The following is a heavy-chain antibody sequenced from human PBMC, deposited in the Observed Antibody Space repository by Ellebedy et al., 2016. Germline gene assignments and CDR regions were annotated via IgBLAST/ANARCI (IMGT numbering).Heavy chain of an antibody. V-gene: IGHV4-39*07. J-gene: IGHJ4*02. Sequence: SETLSLTCTVSGGSISSSSHYWGWIRQPPGKGLEWIGSIYYTGSSYYNPSLKSRVTISVDTSKNQISLKLRSVTAADTAVYYCVRDPYYSYGAQFDYWGQGTLVTVSS. CDR1: GGSISSSSHY. D-gene: IGHD5-18*01. CDR3: VRDPYYSYGAQFDY. CDR2: IYYTGSS.